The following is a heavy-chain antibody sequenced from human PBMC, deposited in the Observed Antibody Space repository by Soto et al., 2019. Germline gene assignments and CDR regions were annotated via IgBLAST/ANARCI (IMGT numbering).Heavy chain of an antibody. J-gene: IGHJ4*02. D-gene: IGHD7-27*01. V-gene: IGHV3-30-3*01. CDR1: GFSFSISP. CDR3: ARDPKTSGGQHWAFNYFDS. CDR2: ISYDGTNK. Sequence: GGSLRLSCAASGFSFSISPMHWVRQAPGKGPEWVALISYDGTNKFYADSVKGRFTISRDNSKSTLYLQVDSLRPEDATVYYCARDPKTSGGQHWAFNYFDSWGQGTLVTVSS.